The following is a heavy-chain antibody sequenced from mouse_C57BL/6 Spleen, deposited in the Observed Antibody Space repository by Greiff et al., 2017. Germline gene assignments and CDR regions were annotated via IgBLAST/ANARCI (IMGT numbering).Heavy chain of an antibody. CDR1: GFTFSDYG. CDR3: AKDDYDGFDY. J-gene: IGHJ2*01. CDR2: ISSGSSTI. V-gene: IGHV5-17*01. D-gene: IGHD2-4*01. Sequence: EVMLVESGGGLVKPGGSLKLSCAASGFTFSDYGMHWVRQAPEKGLEWVAYISSGSSTIYYADTVKGRFTISRDNAKNILFLQMTSLRSEDTAMYYCAKDDYDGFDYWGQGTTLTVSS.